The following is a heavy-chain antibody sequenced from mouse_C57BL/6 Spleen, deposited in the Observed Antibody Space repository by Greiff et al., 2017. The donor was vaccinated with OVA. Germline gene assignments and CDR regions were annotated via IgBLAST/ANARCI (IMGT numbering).Heavy chain of an antibody. V-gene: IGHV1-64*01. D-gene: IGHD1-1*01. CDR3: ARHYYYGSSPAYFDV. J-gene: IGHJ1*03. CDR2: IHPNSGST. CDR1: GYTFTSYW. Sequence: QVQLQQSGAELVKPGASVKLSCKASGYTFTSYWMHWVKQRPGQGLEWIGMIHPNSGSTNYNEKFKSKATLTVDKSSSTAYMQLSSLTSEDSAVYYCARHYYYGSSPAYFDVWGTGTTVTVSS.